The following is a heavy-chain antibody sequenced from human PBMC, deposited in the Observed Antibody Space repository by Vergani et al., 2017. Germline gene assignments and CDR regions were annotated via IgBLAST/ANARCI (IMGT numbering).Heavy chain of an antibody. CDR3: ARGKAGLYYYYGMDV. D-gene: IGHD6-19*01. Sequence: VPLVQSGAEVKKPGASVKVSCKASGYTFTSYYMHWVRQAPGQGLEWMGIINPSGGRTSYAQKFQGRVTMTRDTSTSPVYMELSSLRSEDTAVYYCARGKAGLYYYYGMDVWGQGTTVTVSS. V-gene: IGHV1-46*01. J-gene: IGHJ6*02. CDR1: GYTFTSYY. CDR2: INPSGGRT.